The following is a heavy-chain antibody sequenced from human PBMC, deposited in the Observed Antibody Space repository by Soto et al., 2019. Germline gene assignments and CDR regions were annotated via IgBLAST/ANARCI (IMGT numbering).Heavy chain of an antibody. D-gene: IGHD6-19*01. V-gene: IGHV4-30-4*01. CDR3: ARDRQYSSGWYVDY. J-gene: IGHJ4*02. CDR2: IYYSGST. CDR1: GGSISSGDYY. Sequence: KASETLSLTCTVSGGSISSGDYYWSWIRQPPGKGLEWIGYIYYSGSTYHNPSLKSRVTISVDTSKNQFSLKLSSVTAADTAVYYCARDRQYSSGWYVDYWGQGTLVTVSS.